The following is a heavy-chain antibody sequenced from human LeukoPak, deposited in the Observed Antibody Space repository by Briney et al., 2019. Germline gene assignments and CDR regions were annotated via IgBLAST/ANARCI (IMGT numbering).Heavy chain of an antibody. V-gene: IGHV3-7*01. CDR1: GFTFSSYA. D-gene: IGHD3-22*01. CDR2: IKQDGSGK. Sequence: AGGSLRLSCAASGFTFSSYAMSWVRQAPGKGLEWVANIKQDGSGKYYVDSVKGRFTISRDNAKNSLYLQMNSLRAEDTAVYYCARDPSTYYDSSGADYWGQGTLVTVSS. J-gene: IGHJ4*02. CDR3: ARDPSTYYDSSGADY.